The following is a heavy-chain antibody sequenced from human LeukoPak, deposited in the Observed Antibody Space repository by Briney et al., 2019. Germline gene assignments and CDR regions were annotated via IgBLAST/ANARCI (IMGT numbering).Heavy chain of an antibody. CDR2: MNPNSGNT. CDR3: ARGPKVVVPAAIPFDY. CDR1: RYTFTSYD. Sequence: ASVKVSCKASRYTFTSYDINWVRQATGQGLEWMGWMNPNSGNTGYAQKFQGRVTITRNTSISTAYMELSSLGSEDTAVYYCARGPKVVVPAAIPFDYWGQGTLVTVSS. D-gene: IGHD2-2*01. J-gene: IGHJ4*02. V-gene: IGHV1-8*03.